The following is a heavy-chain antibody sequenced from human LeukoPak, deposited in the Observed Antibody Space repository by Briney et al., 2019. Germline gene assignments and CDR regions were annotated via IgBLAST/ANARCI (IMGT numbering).Heavy chain of an antibody. CDR2: INPNSGGT. D-gene: IGHD3-3*01. J-gene: IGHJ6*03. V-gene: IGHV1-2*02. Sequence: ASVKVSCKASGYTFTGYYMHWVRQAPGQGLEWMGWINPNSGGTNYAQKFQGRVTMTRDTSISTAYMELSRLRSDDTAVYYCARNRYYDFWSGPLGYMDVWGKGTTVTVSS. CDR3: ARNRYYDFWSGPLGYMDV. CDR1: GYTFTGYY.